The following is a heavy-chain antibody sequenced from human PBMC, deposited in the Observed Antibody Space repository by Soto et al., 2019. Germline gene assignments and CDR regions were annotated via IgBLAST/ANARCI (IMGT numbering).Heavy chain of an antibody. D-gene: IGHD3-10*01. CDR1: GFTFSSYG. V-gene: IGHV3-30*18. J-gene: IGHJ4*02. CDR2: ISYDGSNK. CDR3: AKGGPMVRGPRGYFDY. Sequence: QVQLVESGGGVVQPGRSLRLSCAASGFTFSSYGMHWVRQAPGKGLEWVAVISYDGSNKYYADSVKGRFTISRYNSKNTLYLQMNSLRAEDTAVYYCAKGGPMVRGPRGYFDYWGQGTLVTVSS.